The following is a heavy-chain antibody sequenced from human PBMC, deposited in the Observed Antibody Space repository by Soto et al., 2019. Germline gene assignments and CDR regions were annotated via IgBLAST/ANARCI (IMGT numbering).Heavy chain of an antibody. J-gene: IGHJ6*02. D-gene: IGHD6-13*01. Sequence: SETLSLTCTVSGCSISSSGYYWGWIRPPPGKGLEWIGSIYYSGSTYYNPSLKSRVTISVDTSKNQFSLKLSSVTAADTAVYYCAAMAMGAASTYYYYGMDVWGQGTTVTVSS. CDR1: GCSISSSGYY. CDR3: AAMAMGAASTYYYYGMDV. CDR2: IYYSGST. V-gene: IGHV4-39*01.